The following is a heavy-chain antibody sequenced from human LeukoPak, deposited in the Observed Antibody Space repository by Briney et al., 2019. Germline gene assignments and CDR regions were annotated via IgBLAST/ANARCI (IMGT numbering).Heavy chain of an antibody. CDR2: IIPIFGTA. CDR1: GYTFTMYA. Sequence: SVKVSCKASGYTFTMYAINWVRQAPGQGLEWMGGIIPIFGTANYAQKFQGRVTITADESTSTAYMELSSLRSEDTAVYYCVRGTHEGFDYWGQGTLVTVSS. J-gene: IGHJ4*02. V-gene: IGHV1-69*13. CDR3: VRGTHEGFDY.